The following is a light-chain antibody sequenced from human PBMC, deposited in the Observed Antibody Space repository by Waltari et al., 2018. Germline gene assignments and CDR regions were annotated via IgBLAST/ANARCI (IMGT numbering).Light chain of an antibody. CDR2: VNSDGSH. J-gene: IGLJ3*02. V-gene: IGLV4-69*01. CDR3: QTGGHGTWV. CDR1: SVHSSDI. Sequence: QLVPTQSPPASASLAASVKLTCTRSSVHSSDIHARHQQHPEKGPRYLMKVNSDGSHSKGDEIPDRFSGSSSGAERYLAISSLQSEDEADYYCQTGGHGTWVFGGGTKLTVL.